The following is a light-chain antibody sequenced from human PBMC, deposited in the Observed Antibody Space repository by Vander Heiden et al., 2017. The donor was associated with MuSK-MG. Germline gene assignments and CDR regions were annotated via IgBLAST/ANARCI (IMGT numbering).Light chain of an antibody. J-gene: IGLJ2*01. CDR3: ASYAGNSVVI. Sequence: QSALTQPPSASGSPGPSVTISCTGTSSDVGGYNYVSWYQQHPGKAPKFLIYEVSKRPSGVPDRFSGSKSGNTASLTVSGLQAEDEADYYCASYAGNSVVIFGGGTKVTV. V-gene: IGLV2-8*01. CDR2: EVS. CDR1: SSDVGGYNY.